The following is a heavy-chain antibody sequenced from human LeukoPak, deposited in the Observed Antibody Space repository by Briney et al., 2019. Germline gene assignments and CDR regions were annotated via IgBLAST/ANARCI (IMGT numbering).Heavy chain of an antibody. CDR1: VGSISTTTYY. Sequence: PSETLSLTCTVSVGSISTTTYYWGWIRQAPGKGLEWIGSVDYSGTTYYNPSLKSRVNTSVDMSKNQFSLNLNSVTAADTAVYYCATSAGTVFLPRFYFKDWGQGTLVTVSS. J-gene: IGHJ4*02. V-gene: IGHV4-39*01. CDR2: VDYSGTT. CDR3: ATSAGTVFLPRFYFKD. D-gene: IGHD6-13*01.